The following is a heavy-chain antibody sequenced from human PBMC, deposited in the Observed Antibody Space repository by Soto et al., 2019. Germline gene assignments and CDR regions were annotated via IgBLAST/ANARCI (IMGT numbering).Heavy chain of an antibody. CDR3: AAGSGSYYNVWGISGFDP. V-gene: IGHV1-58*01. CDR1: GFTFTSSA. CDR2: IVVGSGNT. D-gene: IGHD3-10*01. J-gene: IGHJ5*02. Sequence: QMQLVQSGPEVKKPGTSVKVSCKASGFTFTSSAVQWVRQARGQRLEWIGWIVVGSGNTNYAQKFQERVTITRDMSTSTAYMELSSLRSEDTAVYYCAAGSGSYYNVWGISGFDPWGQGTLVTVSS.